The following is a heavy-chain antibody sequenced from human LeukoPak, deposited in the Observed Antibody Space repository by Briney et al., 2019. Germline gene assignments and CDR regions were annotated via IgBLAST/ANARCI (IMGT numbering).Heavy chain of an antibody. J-gene: IGHJ4*02. CDR3: ARQDYGDYLPPIDY. V-gene: IGHV4-38-2*02. CDR1: GDSITGYY. Sequence: SETLSLTCSVSGDSITGYYWGWIRQPPGKGLEWIGNIYYTGNTYYNPSLKSRVTISVDTSKNQFSLKLSSVTAADTAVYYCARQDYGDYLPPIDYWGQGTLVTVSS. D-gene: IGHD4-17*01. CDR2: IYYTGNT.